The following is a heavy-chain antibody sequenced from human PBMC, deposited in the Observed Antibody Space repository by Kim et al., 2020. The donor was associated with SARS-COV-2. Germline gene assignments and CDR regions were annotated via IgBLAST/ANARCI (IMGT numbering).Heavy chain of an antibody. D-gene: IGHD3-10*01. V-gene: IGHV3-30*18. CDR2: ISYDGSNK. CDR1: GFTFSSYG. Sequence: GGSLRLSCAASGFTFSSYGMHWVRQAPGKGLEWVAVISYDGSNKYYADSVKGRFTISRDNSKNTLYLQMNSLRAEDTAVYYCAKGGRYYGSGSRPFDYWGQGTLVTVSS. J-gene: IGHJ4*02. CDR3: AKGGRYYGSGSRPFDY.